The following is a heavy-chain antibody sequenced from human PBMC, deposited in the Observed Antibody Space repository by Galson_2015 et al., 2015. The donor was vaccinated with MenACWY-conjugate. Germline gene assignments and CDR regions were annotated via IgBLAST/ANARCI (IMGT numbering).Heavy chain of an antibody. CDR3: ARDKGYLSGWSSNALNWFDS. CDR2: TYYRSRWFN. Sequence: CAISGDSVSTNSAAWSWIRQSPSGGLEWLGRTYYRSRWFNDYAESVRSRITINPDTSKNQFSLQLSSVTPEDTAVYYCARDKGYLSGWSSNALNWFDSWGQGTLVTVSS. D-gene: IGHD6-19*01. J-gene: IGHJ5*01. V-gene: IGHV6-1*01. CDR1: GDSVSTNSAA.